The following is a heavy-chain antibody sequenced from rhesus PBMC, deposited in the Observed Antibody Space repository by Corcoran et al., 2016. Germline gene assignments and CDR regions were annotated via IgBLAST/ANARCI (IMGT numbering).Heavy chain of an antibody. Sequence: QVQLQESGPAVVKPSETLSLTCAVSGGSISDDYYWSWIRQPPGKGLEWIGYIYGSGGGTNYNPSLKNRVTISIDTSKNQCSLKLSSVTAADTAVYYCARGEYSNYFDYWGQGVLVTVSS. D-gene: IGHD4-23*01. J-gene: IGHJ4*01. V-gene: IGHV4-106*01. CDR1: GGSISDDYY. CDR2: IYGSGGGT. CDR3: ARGEYSNYFDY.